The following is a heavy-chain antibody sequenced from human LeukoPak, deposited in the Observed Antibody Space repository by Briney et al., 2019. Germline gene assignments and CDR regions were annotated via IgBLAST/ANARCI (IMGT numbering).Heavy chain of an antibody. CDR1: GGSISSYY. J-gene: IGHJ4*02. CDR3: ASAYSSFRRGSYFDY. V-gene: IGHV4-59*12. Sequence: SETLSLTCTVSGGSISSYYWSWIRQPPGKGLEWIGYIYYSGSTNYNPSLKSRVTISVDTSKNQLSLKLSSVTAADTAVYYCASAYSSFRRGSYFDYWGQGTLVTVSS. CDR2: IYYSGST. D-gene: IGHD6-19*01.